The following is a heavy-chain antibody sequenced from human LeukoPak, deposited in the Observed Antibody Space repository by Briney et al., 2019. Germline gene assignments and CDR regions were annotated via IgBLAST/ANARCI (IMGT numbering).Heavy chain of an antibody. J-gene: IGHJ4*02. V-gene: IGHV4-34*01. CDR1: GGSFSGYY. D-gene: IGHD2-15*01. Sequence: SETLSLTCAVYGGSFSGYYWSWIRQPPGKGLEWIGEINHSGSTNYNPSLKSRVTISVDTSKNQFSLKLSSVTAAATPEYYGARRYWSGGSCYSQGYFDFWGQGTLDTVSS. CDR3: ARRYWSGGSCYSQGYFDF. CDR2: INHSGST.